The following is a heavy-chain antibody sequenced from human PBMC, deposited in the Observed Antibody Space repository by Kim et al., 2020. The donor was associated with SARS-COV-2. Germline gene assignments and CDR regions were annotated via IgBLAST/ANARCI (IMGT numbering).Heavy chain of an antibody. V-gene: IGHV4-34*01. CDR3: ARFVAKRFTMVRGVTLFD. CDR2: INHSGST. D-gene: IGHD3-10*01. Sequence: SETLSLTCAVYGGSFSGYYWSWIRQPPGKGLEWIGEINHSGSTNYNPSLKSGVTISVDKSKNQFFLKLISVTAADTAVLYFARFVAKRFTMVRGVTLFD. J-gene: IGHJ4*01. CDR1: GGSFSGYY.